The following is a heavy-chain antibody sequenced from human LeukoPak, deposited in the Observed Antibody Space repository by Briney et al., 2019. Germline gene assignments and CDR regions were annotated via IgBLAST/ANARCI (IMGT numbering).Heavy chain of an antibody. CDR2: IKRDGSGT. V-gene: IGHV3-74*01. J-gene: IGHJ6*02. D-gene: IGHD4-17*01. CDR1: GFTFSFNS. Sequence: GGSLRLSCAASGFTFSFNSMHWVRQGPGKGLVWVSRIKRDGSGTTYADSVKGRVTISRDNAKNTLYLQMNSLRDEDTAVYYCARDRRYYGDYYFYGLDVWGQGTTVTVSS. CDR3: ARDRRYYGDYYFYGLDV.